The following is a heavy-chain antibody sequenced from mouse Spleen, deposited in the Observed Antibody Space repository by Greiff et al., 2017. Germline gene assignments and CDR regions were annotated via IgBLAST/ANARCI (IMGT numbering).Heavy chain of an antibody. J-gene: IGHJ2*01. CDR3: ARSDSSGYDYFDY. V-gene: IGHV1S137*01. D-gene: IGHD3-2*01. Sequence: QVQLKESGAELVRPGVSVKISCKGSGYTFTDYAMHWVKQSHAKSLEWIGVISTYYGDASYNQKFKGKATMTVDKSSSTAYMELARLTSEDSAIYYCARSDSSGYDYFDYWGKGTTLTVSS. CDR2: ISTYYGDA. CDR1: GYTFTDYA.